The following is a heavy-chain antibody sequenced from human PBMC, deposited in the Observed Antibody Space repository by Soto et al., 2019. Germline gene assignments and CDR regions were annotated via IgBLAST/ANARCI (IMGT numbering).Heavy chain of an antibody. D-gene: IGHD2-2*01. CDR3: AKALGYCSSTSCYIPFDH. Sequence: EVQLLESGGGLVQPGGSLRLSCAASGFTFSSYAMSWVRQAPGKGLEWVSAISGSGGSTYYADSVKGRFTISRDNSKNTLYLQMNSLRAEDTAVYYCAKALGYCSSTSCYIPFDHWGQGTLVTVSS. CDR2: ISGSGGST. V-gene: IGHV3-23*01. CDR1: GFTFSSYA. J-gene: IGHJ4*02.